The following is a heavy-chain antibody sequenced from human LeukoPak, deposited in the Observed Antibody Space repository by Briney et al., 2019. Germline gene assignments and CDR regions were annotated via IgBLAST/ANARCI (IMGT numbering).Heavy chain of an antibody. V-gene: IGHV3-7*01. Sequence: PGGSLRLSCVASGFTFSNYWMSWVRQAPGKGLEWLANMNQDGSHIYYADSVKGRFTISRDNAKNSLYLQLDSLRAKDTAVYYCARDLVTTIVVPYDFWGQGTLVTVSS. CDR3: ARDLVTTIVVPYDF. CDR1: GFTFSNYW. CDR2: MNQDGSHI. J-gene: IGHJ4*02. D-gene: IGHD3-22*01.